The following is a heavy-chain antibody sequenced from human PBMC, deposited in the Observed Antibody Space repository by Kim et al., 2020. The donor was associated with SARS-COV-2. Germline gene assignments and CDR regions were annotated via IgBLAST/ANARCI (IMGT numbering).Heavy chain of an antibody. CDR2: IYYSGST. J-gene: IGHJ5*02. V-gene: IGHV4-39*01. Sequence: SETLSLTCTVSGGSISSSSYYWGWIRQPPGKGLEWIGSIYYSGSTYYNPSLKSRVTISVDTSKNQFSLKLSSVTAADTAVYYCARHEGGYDISTGYYFNVNWFDPWGQGTLVTVSS. D-gene: IGHD3-9*01. CDR3: ARHEGGYDISTGYYFNVNWFDP. CDR1: GGSISSSSYY.